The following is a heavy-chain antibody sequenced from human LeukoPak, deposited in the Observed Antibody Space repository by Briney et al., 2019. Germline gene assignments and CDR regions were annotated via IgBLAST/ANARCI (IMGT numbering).Heavy chain of an antibody. D-gene: IGHD3-16*01. CDR1: GFTFSSYA. Sequence: GGSLRLSCAASGFTFSSYAMSWVRQAPGKGLEWVSGISGSGGSTYHADSVKGRFTISRDNSKNTLYLKLNSLRAEDTAVYYCAKGLSGGSGRYLDYWGQGTLVTVSS. CDR3: AKGLSGGSGRYLDY. J-gene: IGHJ4*02. V-gene: IGHV3-23*01. CDR2: ISGSGGST.